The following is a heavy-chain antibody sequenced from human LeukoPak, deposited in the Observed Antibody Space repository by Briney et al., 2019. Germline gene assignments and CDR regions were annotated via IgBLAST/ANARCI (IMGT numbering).Heavy chain of an antibody. V-gene: IGHV3-23*01. CDR2: ISGSGSNT. CDR1: GFSFSSYG. D-gene: IGHD6-19*01. J-gene: IGHJ4*02. CDR3: AKLAVAGTIDY. Sequence: GGSLRLSCAASGFSFSSYGMHWVRQAPGKGLEWVSAISGSGSNTYYADSLRGRFTISRDNSKNTVLLQMNSLRAEDTAEYYCAKLAVAGTIDYWGQGTLVTVSS.